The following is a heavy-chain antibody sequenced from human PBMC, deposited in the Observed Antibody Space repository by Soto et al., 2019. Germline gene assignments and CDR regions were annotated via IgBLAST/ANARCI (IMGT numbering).Heavy chain of an antibody. D-gene: IGHD3-22*01. Sequence: ASVKVSCKASGFTFTSSAVQWVRQARGQRLEWIGWIVVGSGNTNYAQKFQERVTITRDMSTSTAYMELSSLRSEDTAVYYCAASAKAYDSSGYLKGTFDYWGQGTLVTVSS. CDR2: IVVGSGNT. J-gene: IGHJ4*02. V-gene: IGHV1-58*01. CDR1: GFTFTSSA. CDR3: AASAKAYDSSGYLKGTFDY.